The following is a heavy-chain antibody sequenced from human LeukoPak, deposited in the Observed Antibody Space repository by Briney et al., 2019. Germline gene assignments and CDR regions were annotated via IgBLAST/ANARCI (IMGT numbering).Heavy chain of an antibody. D-gene: IGHD3-3*01. J-gene: IGHJ4*02. CDR1: GGSISSYY. CDR3: ARSPPMAIFGVVRDYYFDY. V-gene: IGHV4-59*01. CDR2: IYYSGST. Sequence: SETLSLTCTVSGGSISSYYWSWIRQPPGKGLEWIGYIYYSGSTNYNPSLKSRVTISVDTSKNQFSLKLSSVTAADTAVHYCARSPPMAIFGVVRDYYFDYWGQGTLVTVSS.